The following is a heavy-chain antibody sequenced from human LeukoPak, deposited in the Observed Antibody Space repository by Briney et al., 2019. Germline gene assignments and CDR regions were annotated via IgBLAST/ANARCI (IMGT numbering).Heavy chain of an antibody. CDR1: GYTFTSYG. V-gene: IGHV1-18*01. Sequence: ASVKVSCKASGYTFTSYGISWVRQAPGQGLEWMGWISAYNGNTNYAQKLQGRVTMTTDTSTSTAYMELRSLRSDDTAVYYCAREGNYDIWSGYPPYYMDVWGKGTTVTVSS. CDR2: ISAYNGNT. D-gene: IGHD3-3*01. J-gene: IGHJ6*03. CDR3: AREGNYDIWSGYPPYYMDV.